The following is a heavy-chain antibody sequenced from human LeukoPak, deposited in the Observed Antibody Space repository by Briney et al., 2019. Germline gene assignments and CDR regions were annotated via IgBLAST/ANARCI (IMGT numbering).Heavy chain of an antibody. CDR3: AREGVTDYYDSSGYSDY. J-gene: IGHJ4*02. CDR1: GFTFSSYS. Sequence: GGSLTLSCAASGFTFSSYSMNRVRQAPGKGLEWVSSISSSSSYIYYADSVKGRFTISRDNAKNSLYLQMNSLRAEDTAVYYCAREGVTDYYDSSGYSDYWGQGTLVTVSS. CDR2: ISSSSSYI. D-gene: IGHD3-22*01. V-gene: IGHV3-21*01.